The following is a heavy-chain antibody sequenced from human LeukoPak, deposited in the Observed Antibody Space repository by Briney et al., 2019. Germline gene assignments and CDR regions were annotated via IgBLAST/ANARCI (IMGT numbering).Heavy chain of an antibody. CDR1: GFTFSSYW. J-gene: IGHJ3*02. CDR2: INSDGSST. D-gene: IGHD3-3*01. Sequence: GGSLRLSCAASGFTFSSYWMHWVRQAPGNGLVWVSRINSDGSSTSYAESVQGRFTISRDNAKNTLYLQMNSLRAEDTAVYYCARVNLRFDAFDIWGQGTMVTVSS. V-gene: IGHV3-74*01. CDR3: ARVNLRFDAFDI.